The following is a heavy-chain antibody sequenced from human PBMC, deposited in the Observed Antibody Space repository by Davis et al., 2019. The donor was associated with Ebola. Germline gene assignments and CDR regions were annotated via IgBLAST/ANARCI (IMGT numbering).Heavy chain of an antibody. CDR1: GFMFSNYE. D-gene: IGHD3-3*02. J-gene: IGHJ2*01. CDR3: VTIIFGVRGTANWHFDL. CDR2: ISDSGSTM. Sequence: GESLKISCAASGFMFSNYEMNWVRQAPGQGLEWISYISDSGSTMYYADSVRGRFTISRNNADNSVYLQLNSLRAEDTAIYYCVTIIFGVRGTANWHFDLWGRGTVVTVSS. V-gene: IGHV3-48*03.